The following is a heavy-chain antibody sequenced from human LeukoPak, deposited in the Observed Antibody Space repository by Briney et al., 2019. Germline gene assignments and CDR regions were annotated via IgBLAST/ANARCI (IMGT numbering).Heavy chain of an antibody. CDR3: ASPARGYSYGDFDY. CDR2: IYYSGST. Sequence: SQTLSLTCTVSGGSISSYYWSWIRQPPGKGLEWIGYIYYSGSTNYNPSLKSRVTISVDTSKNQFSLKLSSVTAADTAVYYCASPARGYSYGDFDYWGQGTLVTVSS. V-gene: IGHV4-59*08. CDR1: GGSISSYY. J-gene: IGHJ4*02. D-gene: IGHD5-18*01.